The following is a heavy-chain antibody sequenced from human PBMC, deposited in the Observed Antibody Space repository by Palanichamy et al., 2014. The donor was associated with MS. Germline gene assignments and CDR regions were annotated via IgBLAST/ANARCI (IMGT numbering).Heavy chain of an antibody. Sequence: EVQLVESGGDLVQPGGSLRVSCAASGFAFSSYWMHWVRQAPGKGLVWVARIYSDGSRTSYADSVTGRFTISRDNAKNTLYLQMNSLRADDTAVYYCGREDVSAVAIDYWGLGTLVTVSS. CDR2: IYSDGSRT. J-gene: IGHJ4*02. CDR1: GFAFSSYW. D-gene: IGHD6-19*01. V-gene: IGHV3-74*01. CDR3: GREDVSAVAIDY.